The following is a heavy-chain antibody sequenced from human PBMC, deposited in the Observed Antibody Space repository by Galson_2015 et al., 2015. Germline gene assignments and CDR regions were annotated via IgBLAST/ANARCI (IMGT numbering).Heavy chain of an antibody. CDR2: IWYDGSNK. J-gene: IGHJ6*02. V-gene: IGHV3-33*01. Sequence: SLRLSCAASGFTFSSYGMHWVRQAPGKGLEWVAVIWYDGSNKYYADSVKGRFTISRDNSKNTLYLQMNSLRAEDTAVYYCARENGAQTLYLGRYGMDVWGQGTTVTVSS. CDR3: ARENGAQTLYLGRYGMDV. CDR1: GFTFSSYG. D-gene: IGHD2/OR15-2a*01.